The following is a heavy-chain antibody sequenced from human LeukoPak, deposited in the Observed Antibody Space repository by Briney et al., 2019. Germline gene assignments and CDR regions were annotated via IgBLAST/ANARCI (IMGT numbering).Heavy chain of an antibody. J-gene: IGHJ4*02. V-gene: IGHV1-2*02. CDR3: AKEYYDFWSGYPHDY. D-gene: IGHD3-3*01. CDR1: GYTFTGYY. Sequence: ASVKVSCKASGYTFTGYYMHWVRQAPGQGLEWMGWINPNSGGTNYAQKFQGRVTMTRDTSISTAYMELSRLRSDDTAVYYCAKEYYDFWSGYPHDYWGQGTLVTVSS. CDR2: INPNSGGT.